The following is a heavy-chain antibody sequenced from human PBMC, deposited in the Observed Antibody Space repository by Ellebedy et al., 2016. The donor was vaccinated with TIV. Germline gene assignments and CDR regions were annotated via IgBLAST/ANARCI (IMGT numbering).Heavy chain of an antibody. CDR1: GFTFGDYA. D-gene: IGHD3-3*01. CDR2: IRSKAYGGTT. Sequence: GGSLRLSXTASGFTFGDYAMSWFRQAPGKGLEWVGFIRSKAYGGTTEYAASVKGRFTISRDDSKSIAYLQMNSLKTEDTAVYYCTRERDYDFWSGYYGSDYWGQGTLVTVSS. V-gene: IGHV3-49*03. J-gene: IGHJ4*02. CDR3: TRERDYDFWSGYYGSDY.